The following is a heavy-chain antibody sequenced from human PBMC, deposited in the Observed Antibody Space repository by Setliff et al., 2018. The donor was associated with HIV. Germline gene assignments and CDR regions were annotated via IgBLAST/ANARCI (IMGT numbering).Heavy chain of an antibody. V-gene: IGHV4-61*09. Sequence: KTSETLSLTCTVSGDSISSGSHYWSWIRQPAGKGLEWIGYIYTGGNANYNPSLQSRVTISVDTAKNQFSLMLGSMTAADTAVYYCARGLFWFDPWGQGTLVTVSS. CDR2: IYTGGNA. J-gene: IGHJ5*02. CDR3: ARGLFWFDP. CDR1: GDSISSGSHY.